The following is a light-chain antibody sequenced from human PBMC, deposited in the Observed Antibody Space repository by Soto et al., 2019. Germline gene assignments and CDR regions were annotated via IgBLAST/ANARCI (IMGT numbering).Light chain of an antibody. Sequence: EIVLTQSPAILSVSPGERATLSCRASQSISRSLAWYQQKPGQAPRLLISDASTRATGIPARFSGSGSGTEFTLTISSLQSEDFAVYYCQQYTNWPKTVGQGTKVDIK. CDR2: DAS. V-gene: IGKV3-15*01. CDR1: QSISRS. J-gene: IGKJ1*01. CDR3: QQYTNWPKT.